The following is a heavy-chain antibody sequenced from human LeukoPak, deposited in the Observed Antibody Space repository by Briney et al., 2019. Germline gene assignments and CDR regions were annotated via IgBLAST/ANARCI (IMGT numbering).Heavy chain of an antibody. J-gene: IGHJ6*03. V-gene: IGHV3-72*01. CDR1: GFTFSDHY. Sequence: GGSLRLSCAASGFTFSDHYMDWVRQAPGKGLEWVGRTRNKANDYTTDYAASVKGRFTISRDDSKNSPYLQMNSLKTEDTAVYYCASLYSSIGGQYYMDVWGKGTTVTVSS. CDR3: ASLYSSIGGQYYMDV. D-gene: IGHD6-19*01. CDR2: TRNKANDYTT.